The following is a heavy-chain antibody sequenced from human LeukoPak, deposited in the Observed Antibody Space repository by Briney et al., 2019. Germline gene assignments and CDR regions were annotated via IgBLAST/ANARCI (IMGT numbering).Heavy chain of an antibody. D-gene: IGHD3-10*01. CDR3: AKDDEEFGELSWFDP. J-gene: IGHJ5*02. CDR1: GYTFTNYN. Sequence: ASVRVSCKASGYTFTNYNITWVRPAPGQGLEWLGWISAYYGKTNYAQKFQGRVTMTTEKSTATAYMELTSLRFDDTAVYYCAKDDEEFGELSWFDPWGQGTLVTVSS. V-gene: IGHV1-18*01. CDR2: ISAYYGKT.